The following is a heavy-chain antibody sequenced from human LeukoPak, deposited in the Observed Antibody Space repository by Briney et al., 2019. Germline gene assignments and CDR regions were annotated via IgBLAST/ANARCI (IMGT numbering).Heavy chain of an antibody. D-gene: IGHD2/OR15-2a*01. V-gene: IGHV4-39*01. J-gene: IGHJ4*02. CDR2: IYYSGST. CDR3: ARQGRIFYYFDY. Sequence: PSETLSLTCTVSGGSISSSSYYWGWIRQPPGKGLEWIGSIYYSGSTYYIPSLKSRVTISVDTSKNQFSLKLSSVTAADTAVYYCARQGRIFYYFDYWGQGTLVTVSS. CDR1: GGSISSSSYY.